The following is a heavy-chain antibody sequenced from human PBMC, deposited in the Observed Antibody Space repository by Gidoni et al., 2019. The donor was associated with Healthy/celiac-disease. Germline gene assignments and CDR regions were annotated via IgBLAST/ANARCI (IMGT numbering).Heavy chain of an antibody. CDR2: IIPILGIA. CDR3: AREGGLRWDHSN. J-gene: IGHJ4*02. D-gene: IGHD4-17*01. CDR1: GGTFSSYT. Sequence: QVQLVQSGAEVKKPGSSVKVSCKASGGTFSSYTISWVRQAPGQGLEWMGRIIPILGIANYAQKFQGRVTITADKSTSTAYMELSSLRSEDTAVYYCAREGGLRWDHSNWGQGTLVTVSS. V-gene: IGHV1-69*08.